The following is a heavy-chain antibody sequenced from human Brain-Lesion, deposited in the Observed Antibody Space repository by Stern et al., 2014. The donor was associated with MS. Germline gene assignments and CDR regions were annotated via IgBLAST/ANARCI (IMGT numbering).Heavy chain of an antibody. V-gene: IGHV4-39*01. CDR1: GDSLSSSTFY. CDR2: VYYSGNT. CDR3: ARHQLGYGYAYLRY. Sequence: QLVESGPGLVKPSDTLSLTCSVSGDSLSSSTFYWGWIRQPPGKGPEWIGSVYYSGNTYYHPSLKSRVPFSVDTSKTQFSLRLPSVTAADTAVYYCARHQLGYGYAYLRYWGQGTLVTVSS. D-gene: IGHD5-18*01. J-gene: IGHJ4*02.